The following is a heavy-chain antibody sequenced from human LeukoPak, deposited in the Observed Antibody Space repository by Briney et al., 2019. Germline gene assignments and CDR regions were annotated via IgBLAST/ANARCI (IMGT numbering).Heavy chain of an antibody. Sequence: AGSLRLSCAAAGFTFSRYSLNWVRQAPRKGLEWVSYISGSGSPIHYADSVKGRFTISRDNAKNSLYLQMNSLRDKDTAVYYCARDSDHAFDFWGQGTLVTVSS. J-gene: IGHJ4*02. CDR1: GFTFSRYS. CDR3: ARDSDHAFDF. V-gene: IGHV3-48*02. CDR2: ISGSGSPI. D-gene: IGHD1-14*01.